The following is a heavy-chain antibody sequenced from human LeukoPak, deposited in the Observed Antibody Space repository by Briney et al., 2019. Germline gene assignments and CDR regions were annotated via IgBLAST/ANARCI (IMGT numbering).Heavy chain of an antibody. J-gene: IGHJ5*02. CDR3: AKDGSGGGWKWFDP. CDR1: GFTFSSYG. V-gene: IGHV3-33*06. Sequence: PGGSLRLSCAASGFTFSSYGFHWVRQAPGKGLEWVAVIWYDGSNKYYADSVKGRFTISRDNSKNTLYPQMNSLRAEDTAVYYCAKDGSGGGWKWFDPWGQGTLVTVSS. CDR2: IWYDGSNK. D-gene: IGHD2-15*01.